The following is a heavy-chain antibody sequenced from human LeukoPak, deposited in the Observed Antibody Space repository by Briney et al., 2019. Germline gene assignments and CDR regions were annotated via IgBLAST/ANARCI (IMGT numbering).Heavy chain of an antibody. CDR2: ISYDGSNK. Sequence: PGRSLRLSCAASGFTFSNYGMHWVRQAPGKGLEWVAVISYDGSNKYYVDSVKGRFTISRDNAKNSLYPQMNSLRAEDTAVYYCARGPAAVGSYWGQGTLVTVSS. V-gene: IGHV3-30*03. CDR1: GFTFSNYG. CDR3: ARGPAAVGSY. D-gene: IGHD6-13*01. J-gene: IGHJ4*02.